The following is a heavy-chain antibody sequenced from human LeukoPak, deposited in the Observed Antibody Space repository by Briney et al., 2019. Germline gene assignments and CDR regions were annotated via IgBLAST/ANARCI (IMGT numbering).Heavy chain of an antibody. J-gene: IGHJ4*02. D-gene: IGHD6-6*01. CDR1: GFTFSSYG. CDR3: ARAYSSSLD. CDR2: IRYDGSNK. V-gene: IGHV3-30*02. Sequence: PGGSLRLSCGASGFTFSSYGMHWVRQAPGKGLEWVAFIRYDGSNKYYADSVKGRFTISRDNAKNSLYLQMNSLRAEDTAMYYCARAYSSSLDWGQGTLVTVSS.